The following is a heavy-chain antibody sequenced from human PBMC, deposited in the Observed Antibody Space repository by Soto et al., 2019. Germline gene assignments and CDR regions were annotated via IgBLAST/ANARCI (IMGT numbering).Heavy chain of an antibody. CDR3: ARGLTIFGVVIIPPYYYYGMDV. J-gene: IGHJ6*02. CDR1: GGSFSGYY. CDR2: INHSGST. Sequence: LTCAVYGGSFSGYYWSWIRQPPGKGLEWIGEINHSGSTNYNPSLKSRVTISVDTSKNQFSLKLSSVTAADTAVYYCARGLTIFGVVIIPPYYYYGMDVWGQGTTVTVSS. V-gene: IGHV4-34*01. D-gene: IGHD3-3*01.